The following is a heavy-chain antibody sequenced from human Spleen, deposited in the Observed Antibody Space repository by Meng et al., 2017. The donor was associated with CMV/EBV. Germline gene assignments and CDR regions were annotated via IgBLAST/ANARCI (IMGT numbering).Heavy chain of an antibody. CDR3: ARGGYCSGGSCLNWFDP. CDR1: GVSFSGYY. J-gene: IGHJ5*02. V-gene: IGHV4-34*01. CDR2: INHSGST. Sequence: QVQLQQWGAGLLKPSETLSLTCAVYGVSFSGYYWSWIRQPPGKGLEWIGEINHSGSTNYSPSLKSRVPISVDTSKNQFSLKLSSVTAADTAVYYCARGGYCSGGSCLNWFDPWGQGTLVTVSS. D-gene: IGHD2-15*01.